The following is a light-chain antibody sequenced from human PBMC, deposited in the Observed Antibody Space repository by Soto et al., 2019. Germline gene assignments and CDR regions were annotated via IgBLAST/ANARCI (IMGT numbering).Light chain of an antibody. CDR3: QQYGSAGT. Sequence: LVITHSPATLSVSPWQRSTLSFKSSQRFTSNSLAWYQQKPGQAPRLLIYGASYRATGIPDRFTGSGSGTDFTLTISRLEPEDFAVYYCQQYGSAGTFGQGTKVDIK. V-gene: IGKV3-20*01. CDR1: QRFTSNS. J-gene: IGKJ1*01. CDR2: GAS.